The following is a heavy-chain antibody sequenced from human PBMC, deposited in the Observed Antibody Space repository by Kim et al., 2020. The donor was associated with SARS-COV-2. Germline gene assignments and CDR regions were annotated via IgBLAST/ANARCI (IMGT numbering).Heavy chain of an antibody. V-gene: IGHV3-21*01. Sequence: IYYADSVKGRFTISRDNAKNSLYLQMNSLRAEDTAVYYCARAGWDDAFDIWGQGTMVTVSS. CDR3: ARAGWDDAFDI. J-gene: IGHJ3*02. D-gene: IGHD1-26*01. CDR2: I.